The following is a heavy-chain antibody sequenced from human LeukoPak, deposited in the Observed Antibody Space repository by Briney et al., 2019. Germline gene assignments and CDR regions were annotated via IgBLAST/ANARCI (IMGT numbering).Heavy chain of an antibody. CDR2: IIPIFGTA. CDR1: GGTFSSYA. CDR3: ASPMDQSLYYYYYYGMDV. Sequence: ASVKVSCKASGGTFSSYAISWVRQAPGQGLEWMGGIIPIFGTANYAQKFQGRVTITADESTSTAYMELSSLRSEDTAVYYCASPMDQSLYYYYYYGMDVWGQGTTATVSS. J-gene: IGHJ6*02. V-gene: IGHV1-69*13. D-gene: IGHD3-10*01.